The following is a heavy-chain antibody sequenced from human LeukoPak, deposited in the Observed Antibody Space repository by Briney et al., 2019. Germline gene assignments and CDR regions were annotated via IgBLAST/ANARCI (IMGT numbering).Heavy chain of an antibody. J-gene: IGHJ6*02. CDR3: ARVPPPYYYYGMDV. CDR1: GGSISSYY. Sequence: PSETLSLTCTVSGGSISSYYWSWIRQPPGKGLEWIGEINHSGSTNYNPSLKSRVTISVDTSKNQFSLKLSSVTAADTAVYYCARVPPPYYYYGMDVWGQGTTVTVSS. CDR2: INHSGST. V-gene: IGHV4-34*01.